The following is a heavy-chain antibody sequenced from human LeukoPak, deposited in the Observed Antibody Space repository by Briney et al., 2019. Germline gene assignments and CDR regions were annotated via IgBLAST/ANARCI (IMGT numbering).Heavy chain of an antibody. CDR2: ISGSGGST. V-gene: IGHV3-23*01. CDR1: GFTFSSYA. Sequence: PGGSLRLSCAASGFTFSSYAMSWVRQAPGKGLEWVSAISGSGGSTYYADSVKGRFTISRDNSKNTLYLQMNSLRAEDTAVYYCAKSVAGTSISWYFDYWGQGTLVTVSS. J-gene: IGHJ4*02. CDR3: AKSVAGTSISWYFDY. D-gene: IGHD6-19*01.